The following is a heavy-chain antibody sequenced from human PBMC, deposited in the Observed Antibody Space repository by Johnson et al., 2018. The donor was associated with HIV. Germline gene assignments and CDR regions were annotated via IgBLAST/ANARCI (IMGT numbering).Heavy chain of an antibody. CDR2: IKQDGSEK. CDR3: AREIPYDYVWGSYRPGAFYI. Sequence: VQLVESGGGLVKPGGSLRLSCAASGFTFNNAWMSWVRQAPGKGLEWVANIKQDGSEKYYVDSVKGRFTISRDNAKNSLYLQMNSLRAEDTAVYYCAREIPYDYVWGSYRPGAFYIWGQGTMVTVSS. CDR1: GFTFNNAW. V-gene: IGHV3-7*01. J-gene: IGHJ3*02. D-gene: IGHD3-16*02.